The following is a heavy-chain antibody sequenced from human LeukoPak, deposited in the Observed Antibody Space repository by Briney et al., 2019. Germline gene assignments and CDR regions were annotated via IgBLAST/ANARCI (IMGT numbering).Heavy chain of an antibody. CDR3: ARGRSLIVVVPAARNWFDP. J-gene: IGHJ5*02. D-gene: IGHD2-2*01. CDR1: GGSISSSSYY. CDR2: INRSGST. Sequence: SETLSLTCTVSGGSISSSSYYWGWIRQPPGKGLEWIGEINRSGSTNYSPSLKSRVTISVDTSKNQFSLKLSSVTAADTAVYYCARGRSLIVVVPAARNWFDPWGQGTLVTVSS. V-gene: IGHV4-39*07.